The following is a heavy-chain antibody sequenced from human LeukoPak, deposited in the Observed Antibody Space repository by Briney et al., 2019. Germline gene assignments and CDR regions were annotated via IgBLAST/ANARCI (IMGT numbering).Heavy chain of an antibody. CDR1: GFTFSTYW. CDR2: IKHDGSEK. CDR3: AKGGPQDY. V-gene: IGHV3-7*03. Sequence: GGSLRLSCAASGFTFSTYWMSWVRQAPGKGLEWVANIKHDGSEKYYVDSVKGRFTISRDNAKNTLYLQMNSLRAEDTAVYYCAKGGPQDYWGQGTLVTVSS. J-gene: IGHJ4*02.